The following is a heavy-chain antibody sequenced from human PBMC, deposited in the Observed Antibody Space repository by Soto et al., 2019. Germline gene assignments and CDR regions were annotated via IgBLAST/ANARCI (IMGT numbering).Heavy chain of an antibody. V-gene: IGHV3-7*05. D-gene: IGHD3-3*01. J-gene: IGHJ4*02. CDR2: IKQDGSGK. CDR1: GFTFSSYW. Sequence: GGSLRLSCAASGFTFSSYWMSWVRQAPGKGLEWVATIKQDGSGKYYVDSVKGRFTISRDNAKNSLYLQMNSLRAEDKAMDYCASDSPSYDFWSGYNYYFDYWGQGTLVTVSS. CDR3: ASDSPSYDFWSGYNYYFDY.